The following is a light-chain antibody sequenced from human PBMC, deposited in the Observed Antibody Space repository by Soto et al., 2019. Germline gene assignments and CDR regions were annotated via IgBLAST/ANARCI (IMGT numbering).Light chain of an antibody. Sequence: DIQMTQSPSSLSASVGDSVTITFRTSQTVSTYLHWYQQTPGKAPRLLIYATSSLQSGVPSTFSGSGSGTDFTLTINSLQPEDFATYYCQQSYSSPMPFGQGTRLEIK. CDR3: QQSYSSPMP. CDR1: QTVSTY. CDR2: ATS. J-gene: IGKJ5*01. V-gene: IGKV1-39*01.